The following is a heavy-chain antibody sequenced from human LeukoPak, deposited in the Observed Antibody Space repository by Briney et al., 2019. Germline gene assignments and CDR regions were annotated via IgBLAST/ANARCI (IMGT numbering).Heavy chain of an antibody. CDR3: AKESSGSSWFDY. CDR2: ISGSGGST. J-gene: IGHJ4*02. D-gene: IGHD6-13*01. Sequence: PGGSLRLSCAASGFTFSSYAMSWVRQAPGNGLEWVSTISGSGGSTYYADSVKGRFTISRDNSKNTLYLQMNSLRAEDTAVYYCAKESSGSSWFDYWGQGTLVTVSS. V-gene: IGHV3-23*01. CDR1: GFTFSSYA.